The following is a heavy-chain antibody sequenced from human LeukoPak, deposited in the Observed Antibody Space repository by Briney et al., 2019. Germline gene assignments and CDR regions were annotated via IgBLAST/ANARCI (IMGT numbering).Heavy chain of an antibody. D-gene: IGHD3-10*01. Sequence: SVKVSCKASGATFSSYAISWVRQAPGQGLEWMGRIIPILGIANYAQKFQGRVTITADKSTSTAYMELSSLRSEDTAVYYCARVWTYYYGMDVWGQGTTVTVSS. CDR2: IIPILGIA. J-gene: IGHJ6*02. CDR1: GATFSSYA. V-gene: IGHV1-69*04. CDR3: ARVWTYYYGMDV.